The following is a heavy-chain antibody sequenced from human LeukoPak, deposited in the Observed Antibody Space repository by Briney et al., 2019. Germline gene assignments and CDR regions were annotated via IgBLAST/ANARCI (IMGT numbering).Heavy chain of an antibody. J-gene: IGHJ6*03. Sequence: PSQTLSLTCTVSGGYISSGGYYWSWIRQHPGKGLEWIGYIYYSGSTYYNPSLKSRVTISVDTSKNQFSLKLSSVTAADTAVYYCARVNGSGSYRPHYYYYMDVWGKGTTVTVSS. D-gene: IGHD3-10*01. V-gene: IGHV4-31*03. CDR1: GGYISSGGYY. CDR3: ARVNGSGSYRPHYYYYMDV. CDR2: IYYSGST.